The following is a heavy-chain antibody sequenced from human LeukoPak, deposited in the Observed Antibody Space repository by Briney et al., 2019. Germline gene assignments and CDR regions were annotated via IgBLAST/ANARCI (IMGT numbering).Heavy chain of an antibody. J-gene: IGHJ3*02. V-gene: IGHV4-34*01. CDR1: GGSFSVYY. D-gene: IGHD5-12*01. CDR2: INHSGST. Sequence: PSETLSLTCAVYGGSFSVYYWSWIRQPPGKGLEWIGEINHSGSTNYNPSLKSRVTISVDTSKNQFSLKLSSVTAADTAVYYCARDMVVIGQKDAFDIWGQGTMVTVSS. CDR3: ARDMVVIGQKDAFDI.